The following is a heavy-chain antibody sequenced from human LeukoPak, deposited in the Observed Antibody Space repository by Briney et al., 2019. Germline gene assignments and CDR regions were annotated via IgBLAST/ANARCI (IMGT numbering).Heavy chain of an antibody. D-gene: IGHD3-10*01. J-gene: IGHJ4*02. CDR2: ISSSSSYI. CDR3: ARDSGSGRPYYFDS. V-gene: IGHV3-21*01. CDR1: GFTFSSFT. Sequence: GGSLRLSCATSGFTFSSFTMNWVRQASGKGLEWVSSISSSSSYIYYADSVKGRFTISRDNAKNSLYLQMNSLRAEDTAVYYCARDSGSGRPYYFDSWGQGTLVTVSS.